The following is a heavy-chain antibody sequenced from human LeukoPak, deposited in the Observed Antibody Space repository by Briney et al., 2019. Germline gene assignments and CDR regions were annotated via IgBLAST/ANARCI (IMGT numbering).Heavy chain of an antibody. CDR2: ISDSGGAT. Sequence: PGGSLRLSCAASGLTFTSHAMTWVRQAPGKGLEWVSTISDSGGATYYVDSVKGRFTISRDNSKNTVYLQMNSLRVEDTAVYYCARGAKLLWFDPWGQGTLVSVSS. V-gene: IGHV3-23*01. J-gene: IGHJ5*02. D-gene: IGHD4-23*01. CDR1: GLTFTSHA. CDR3: ARGAKLLWFDP.